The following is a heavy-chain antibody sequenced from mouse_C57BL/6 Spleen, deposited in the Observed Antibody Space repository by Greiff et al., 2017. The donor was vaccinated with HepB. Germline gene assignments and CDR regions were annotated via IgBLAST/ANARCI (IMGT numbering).Heavy chain of an antibody. CDR3: AITTTVVSYYYAMDY. CDR2: IYPGSGST. V-gene: IGHV1-55*01. Sequence: VQLQQPGAELVKPGASVKMSCKASGYTFTSYWITWVKQRPGQGLEWIGDIYPGSGSTNYNEKFKSKATLTVDTSSSTAYMQLSSLTSEDSAVYYCAITTTVVSYYYAMDYWGQGTSVTVSS. D-gene: IGHD1-1*01. CDR1: GYTFTSYW. J-gene: IGHJ4*01.